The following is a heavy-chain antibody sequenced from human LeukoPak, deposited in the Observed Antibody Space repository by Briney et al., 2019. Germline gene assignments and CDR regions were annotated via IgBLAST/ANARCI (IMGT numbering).Heavy chain of an antibody. CDR3: AKDPVDCSSTSCYAAWFDP. Sequence: GRSLRLSCAASGFTFSSYGMHWVRQAPGKGLEWVAVISYDGSNKYYADSVKGRFTISGDNSKNTLYLQMNSLRAEDTAVYYCAKDPVDCSSTSCYAAWFDPWGQGTLVTVSS. D-gene: IGHD2-2*01. V-gene: IGHV3-30*18. CDR1: GFTFSSYG. CDR2: ISYDGSNK. J-gene: IGHJ5*02.